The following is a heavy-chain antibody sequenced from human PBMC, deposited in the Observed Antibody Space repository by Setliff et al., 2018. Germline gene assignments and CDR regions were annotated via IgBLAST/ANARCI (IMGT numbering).Heavy chain of an antibody. CDR1: GGSVSSGSYS. J-gene: IGHJ4*02. CDR2: IYYSGST. V-gene: IGHV4-61*01. CDR3: ARSFSRREKFLLDY. Sequence: SETLSLTCTVSGGSVSSGSYSWSWIRQPPGKGLEWIGYIYYSGSTNYNPSLKSRVSISVDTSKSQFSLKVSSVTAADTAVYYCARSFSRREKFLLDYWGQGALVTVSS.